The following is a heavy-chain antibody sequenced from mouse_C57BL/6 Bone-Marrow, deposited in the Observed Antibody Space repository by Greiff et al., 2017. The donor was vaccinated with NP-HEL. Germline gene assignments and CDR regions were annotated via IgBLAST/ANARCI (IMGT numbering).Heavy chain of an antibody. CDR1: GYTFTSYW. Sequence: QVQLKQPGAELVRPGTSVKLSCKASGYTFTSYWMHWVKQRPGQGLEWIGVIDPSDSYTNYNQKFKGKATLTVDTSSSTAYMQLSSLTSEDSAVYYCARIGFYYDYYRDYWGQGTSVTVSS. CDR2: IDPSDSYT. D-gene: IGHD2-4*01. J-gene: IGHJ4*01. CDR3: ARIGFYYDYYRDY. V-gene: IGHV1-59*01.